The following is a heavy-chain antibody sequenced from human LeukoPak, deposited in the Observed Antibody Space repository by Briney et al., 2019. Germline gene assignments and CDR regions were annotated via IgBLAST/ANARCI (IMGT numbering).Heavy chain of an antibody. J-gene: IGHJ5*02. V-gene: IGHV1-8*01. CDR2: MNPNSGNT. CDR3: ARDRDGSGSYYNVATGWFDP. D-gene: IGHD3-10*01. CDR1: GYTFTNYD. Sequence: ASVKVSCKASGYTFTNYDINWVRQATGQGLEWMGWMNPNSGNTGYAQKFQGRVTMTRDTSISTAYMELSSLRSEDTAVYYCARDRDGSGSYYNVATGWFDPWGQGTLVTVSS.